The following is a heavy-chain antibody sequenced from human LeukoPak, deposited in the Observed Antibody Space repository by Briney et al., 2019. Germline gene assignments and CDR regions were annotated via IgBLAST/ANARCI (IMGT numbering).Heavy chain of an antibody. V-gene: IGHV3-20*04. CDR2: INWNGGST. Sequence: PGGSLRLSCAASGFTFDDYGMSWVRQAPGKGLEWVSGINWNGGSTGYADSAKGRFTISRDNAKNSLYLQMNSLRAEDTALYYCARGWDIVLMVYAISPSFDYWGQGTLVTVSS. D-gene: IGHD2-8*01. J-gene: IGHJ4*02. CDR1: GFTFDDYG. CDR3: ARGWDIVLMVYAISPSFDY.